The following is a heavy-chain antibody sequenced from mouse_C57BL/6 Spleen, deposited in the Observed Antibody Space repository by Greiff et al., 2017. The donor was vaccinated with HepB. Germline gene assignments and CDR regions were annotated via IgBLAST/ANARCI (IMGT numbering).Heavy chain of an antibody. CDR1: GYTFTSYW. V-gene: IGHV1-55*01. CDR2: IYPGSGST. J-gene: IGHJ1*03. D-gene: IGHD1-1*01. CDR3: ARGGYYYGSSYVDWYFDV. Sequence: QVQLQQPGAELVKPGASVKMSCKASGYTFTSYWITWVKQRPGQGLEWIGDIYPGSGSTNYNEKFKSKATLTVDTSSITAYMQLSSLTSEDSAVYYCARGGYYYGSSYVDWYFDVWGTGTTVTVSS.